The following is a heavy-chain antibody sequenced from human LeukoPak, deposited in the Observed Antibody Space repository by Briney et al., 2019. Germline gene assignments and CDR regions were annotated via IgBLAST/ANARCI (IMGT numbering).Heavy chain of an antibody. Sequence: ASVKVSCKASGYTFTSYGISWVRQAPGQGLEWMGWISAYNGNTNYAQKLQGRVTMTTDTSTTTAHMELRSLRSDDTAVYYCARDPQRSGGFDYWGQGTLVTVSS. D-gene: IGHD1-14*01. CDR3: ARDPQRSGGFDY. CDR2: ISAYNGNT. CDR1: GYTFTSYG. J-gene: IGHJ4*02. V-gene: IGHV1-18*01.